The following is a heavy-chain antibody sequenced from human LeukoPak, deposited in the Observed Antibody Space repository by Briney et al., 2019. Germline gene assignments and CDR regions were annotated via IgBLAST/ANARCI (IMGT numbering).Heavy chain of an antibody. D-gene: IGHD1-1*01. CDR1: GLRFSDYD. CDR3: VRDGANSPGTPHYYMGV. Sequence: PGGSLRPSCFPSGLRFSDYDLHWVRQAPGKGLAWVSGIRIGGDTFYPGSVRGRFTISRENAENSLYLQMNSLGVGDTAVYYCVRDGANSPGTPHYYMGVWGKGTTVTVSS. J-gene: IGHJ6*03. V-gene: IGHV3-13*01. CDR2: IRIGGDT.